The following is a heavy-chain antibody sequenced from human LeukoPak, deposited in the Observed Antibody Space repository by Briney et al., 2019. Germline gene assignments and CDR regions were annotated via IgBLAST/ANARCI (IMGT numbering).Heavy chain of an antibody. V-gene: IGHV3-30*18. CDR2: ISYDGSKK. Sequence: VSCAASGFTFSGDGRHWVRQGPGKGGEWGGVISYDGSKKDYADSVKGGFTISRDNSKNSLYLQMTSLSAEDTPVYYCANPYPQRSFYYCGQGTLVTVSS. D-gene: IGHD2-2*02. CDR3: ANPYPQRSFYY. J-gene: IGHJ4*02. CDR1: GFTFSGDG.